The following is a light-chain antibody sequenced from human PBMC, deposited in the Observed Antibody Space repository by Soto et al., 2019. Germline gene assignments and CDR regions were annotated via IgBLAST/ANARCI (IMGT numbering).Light chain of an antibody. J-gene: IGKJ1*01. V-gene: IGKV3-15*01. Sequence: EIVLTQSPATLSVSPGERATLSCRASQSVNQKLGWYQQKPGQAPRLLIYVASYRATGIPARFSGSGSGTEYTLTISNLQAEDFAVYYCQQYGSSPETFGQGTKVDIK. CDR2: VAS. CDR3: QQYGSSPET. CDR1: QSVNQK.